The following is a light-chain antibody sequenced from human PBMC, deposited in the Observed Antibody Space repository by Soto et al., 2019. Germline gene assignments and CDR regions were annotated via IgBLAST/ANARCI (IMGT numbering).Light chain of an antibody. J-gene: IGLJ3*02. Sequence: QSALTQPPSASGSPGRSVTISCTGTSSDVGGYDYVSWFQQHPGKAPKLIIYEVTKRPSGVPDRFSASKSGNTDSLTVSGLQAEDEADYYCSSFVAGNNYWVFGGGTKLTVL. CDR2: EVT. CDR1: SSDVGGYDY. CDR3: SSFVAGNNYWV. V-gene: IGLV2-8*01.